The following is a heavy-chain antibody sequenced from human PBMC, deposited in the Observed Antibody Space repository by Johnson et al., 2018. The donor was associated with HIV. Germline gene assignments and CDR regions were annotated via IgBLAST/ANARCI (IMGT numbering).Heavy chain of an antibody. CDR1: GFIFSDYY. Sequence: QVQLVESGGGVVKPGESLRLSCAASGFIFSDYYMSWIRQAPGKGLEWVSYISSSGATIYYADSVKGRFTISRDHAKNSLYLQMNSLRAEDTAVYYCARVTMIVVVMQAFDIWGQGTMVTVSS. V-gene: IGHV3-11*04. CDR2: ISSSGATI. J-gene: IGHJ3*02. CDR3: ARVTMIVVVMQAFDI. D-gene: IGHD3-22*01.